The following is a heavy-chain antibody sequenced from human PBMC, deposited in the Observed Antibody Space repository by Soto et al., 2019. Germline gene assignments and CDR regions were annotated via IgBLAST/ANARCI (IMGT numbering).Heavy chain of an antibody. V-gene: IGHV4-34*01. CDR2: INHSGST. J-gene: IGHJ4*02. Sequence: SETLSLTCAVYGGSFSGYYWSWIRQPPGKGLEWIGEINHSGSTNYNPSLKSRVTISVDTSKNQFSLKLSSVTAADTAVYYCARGGRYYGSGSSALGYWGQGTPVTVSS. CDR3: ARGGRYYGSGSSALGY. CDR1: GGSFSGYY. D-gene: IGHD3-10*01.